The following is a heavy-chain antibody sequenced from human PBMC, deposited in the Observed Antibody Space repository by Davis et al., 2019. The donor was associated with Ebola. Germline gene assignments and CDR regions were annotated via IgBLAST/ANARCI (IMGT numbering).Heavy chain of an antibody. Sequence: GESLKISCAASGFTFNRYWMSWVRQAPGKGLQWVAIIKEDGSEKYYVDSVKGRFTISRDNAKNSLYLQMNSLRAEDTAVYYCARVSVPAALVPIDYYAMDVWGQGTTVTVSS. V-gene: IGHV3-7*03. J-gene: IGHJ6*02. CDR2: IKEDGSEK. D-gene: IGHD2-2*01. CDR3: ARVSVPAALVPIDYYAMDV. CDR1: GFTFNRYW.